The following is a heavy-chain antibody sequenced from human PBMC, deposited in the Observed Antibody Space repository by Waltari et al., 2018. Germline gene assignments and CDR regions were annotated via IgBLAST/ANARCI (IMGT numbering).Heavy chain of an antibody. CDR1: GFTFDDYA. J-gene: IGHJ4*02. Sequence: EVQLVESGGGLVQPGRSLRLSCAASGFTFDDYAMHWVRQAPGKGLEWVSGISWNSGSIGYADSVKGRFTISRDNAKNTVYLEMSGLRAEDTAVYYCTRGEINYSRFDYWGQGSLVTVSS. CDR2: ISWNSGSI. CDR3: TRGEINYSRFDY. V-gene: IGHV3-9*01. D-gene: IGHD4-4*01.